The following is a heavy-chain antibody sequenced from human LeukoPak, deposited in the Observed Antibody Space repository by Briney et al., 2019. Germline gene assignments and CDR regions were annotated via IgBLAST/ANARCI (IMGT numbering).Heavy chain of an antibody. CDR2: IYYSGST. CDR1: GGSISSHY. V-gene: IGHV4-59*11. CDR3: ARELVPAAMGDNWFDP. D-gene: IGHD2-2*01. Sequence: PSETLSLTCTVSGGSISSHYWSWIRQPPGKGLEWIGYIYYSGSTNYNPSLKSRVTISVDTSKNQFSLKLSSVTAADTAVYYCARELVPAAMGDNWFDPWGQGTLVTVSS. J-gene: IGHJ5*02.